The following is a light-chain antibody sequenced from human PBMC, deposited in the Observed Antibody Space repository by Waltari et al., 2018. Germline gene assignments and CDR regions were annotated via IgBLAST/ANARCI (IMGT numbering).Light chain of an antibody. CDR1: SSNLGNNA. J-gene: IGLJ3*02. CDR3: AAWDDSLNGWV. CDR2: YDD. V-gene: IGLV1-36*01. Sequence: QSVLTQPPSVSEAPRQRVTISCSGSSSNLGNNAVHWYQKLPGKAPKLLIYYDDLLPSGVSDRFSGSKSGTSASLAISGLQSEDEADYYCAAWDDSLNGWVFGGGTKLTVL.